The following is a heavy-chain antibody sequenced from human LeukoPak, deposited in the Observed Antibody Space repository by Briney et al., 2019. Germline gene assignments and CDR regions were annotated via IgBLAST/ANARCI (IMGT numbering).Heavy chain of an antibody. D-gene: IGHD1-26*01. Sequence: GGSLRLSCAASGFTFSSYDMHWVRQATGKGLEWVSAIGVAANPFYSGSVKGRFTISRENAKNSLYLLMSSLRAEDTAVYYCARQNTPHGNFDYWGQGTLVTVSS. J-gene: IGHJ4*02. CDR2: IGVAANP. CDR3: ARQNTPHGNFDY. V-gene: IGHV3-13*05. CDR1: GFTFSSYD.